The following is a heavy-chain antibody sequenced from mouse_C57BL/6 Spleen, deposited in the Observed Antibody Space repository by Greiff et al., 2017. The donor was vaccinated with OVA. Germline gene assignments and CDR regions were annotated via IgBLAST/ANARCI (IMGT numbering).Heavy chain of an antibody. D-gene: IGHD4-1*01. J-gene: IGHJ1*03. CDR2: ISSGSSTI. CDR1: GFTFSDYG. CDR3: ARDWDGYFDV. V-gene: IGHV5-17*01. Sequence: EVKLMESGGGLVKPGGSLKLSCAASGFTFSDYGMHWVRQAPEQGLEWVAYISSGSSTIYYADTVKGRFTISRDNAKNTLFLQMTSLRSEDTAMYYCARDWDGYFDVWGTGTTVTVSS.